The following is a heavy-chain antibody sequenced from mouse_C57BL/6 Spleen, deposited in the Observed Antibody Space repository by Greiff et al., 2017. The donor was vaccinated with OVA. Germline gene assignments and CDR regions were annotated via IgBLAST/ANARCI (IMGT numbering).Heavy chain of an antibody. V-gene: IGHV1-69*01. Sequence: VQLQQPGAELVMPGASVKLSCKASGYTFTSYWMHWVKQRPGQGLEWIGEIDPSDSYTNYNQKFKGKSTLTVDKSSSTAYMQLSSLTSEDSAVYYCARLGTTVRGFAYWGQGTLVTVSA. CDR1: GYTFTSYW. J-gene: IGHJ3*01. CDR3: ARLGTTVRGFAY. D-gene: IGHD1-1*01. CDR2: IDPSDSYT.